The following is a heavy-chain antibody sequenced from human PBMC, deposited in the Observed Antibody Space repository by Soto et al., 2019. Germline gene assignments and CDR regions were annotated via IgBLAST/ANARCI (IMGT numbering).Heavy chain of an antibody. V-gene: IGHV4-31*03. J-gene: IGHJ6*03. Sequence: SETLSLTCTVSGGSISSGGYYWSWIRQHPGKGLEWIGYIYYSGSIYYNPSLKSRVTISVDTSKNQFSLKLSSVTAEDTAVYYCASKYSKSPPHYYYYYMDVWGKGTTVTVSS. CDR1: GGSISSGGYY. CDR3: ASKYSKSPPHYYYYYMDV. CDR2: IYYSGSI. D-gene: IGHD4-4*01.